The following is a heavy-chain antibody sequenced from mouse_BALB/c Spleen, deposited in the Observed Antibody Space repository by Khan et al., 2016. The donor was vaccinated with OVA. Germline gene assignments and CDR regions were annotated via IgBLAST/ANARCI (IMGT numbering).Heavy chain of an antibody. D-gene: IGHD1-2*01. J-gene: IGHJ2*01. V-gene: IGHV3-2*02. Sequence: VQLQESGPGLVKPSQSVSLTCTVTGYSITSGYGRNLIRQPPGNKLEWMGQISYSGSTKYNPSLKSRISITRDTSKNQFFLQLNSVSTEDTATYYRARTARIKYWGQGTTLTVSS. CDR1: GYSITSGYG. CDR2: ISYSGST. CDR3: ARTARIKY.